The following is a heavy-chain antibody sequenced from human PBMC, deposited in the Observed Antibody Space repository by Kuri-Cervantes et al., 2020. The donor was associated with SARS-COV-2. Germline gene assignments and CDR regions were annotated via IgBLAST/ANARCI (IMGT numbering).Heavy chain of an antibody. CDR1: GGSISSYY. D-gene: IGHD6-13*01. J-gene: IGHJ4*02. CDR2: IYYSGST. CDR3: ARGVKPHSSWYLVDY. Sequence: LTLSCTVSGGSISSYYWSWIRQPPGKGLEWIGYIYYSGSTYYNPSLKSQVTISVDTSKNQFSLKLSSVTAADTAVYYCARGVKPHSSWYLVDYWGQGTLVTVSS. V-gene: IGHV4-30-4*08.